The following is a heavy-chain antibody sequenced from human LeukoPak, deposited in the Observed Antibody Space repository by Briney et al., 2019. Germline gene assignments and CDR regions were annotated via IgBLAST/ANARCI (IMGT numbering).Heavy chain of an antibody. D-gene: IGHD2-15*01. V-gene: IGHV4-4*07. CDR1: GGSISRYY. CDR2: VYISGST. CDR3: ARAPEGSCYDFDY. Sequence: PSETLSLTCTVSGGSISRYYWSWIRQPAGKGLEWIGRVYISGSTDYNPSLKSRLSMSIDTSKNQFSLNLNSVTAADTAVYYCARAPEGSCYDFDYWGQGTLVTVSS. J-gene: IGHJ4*02.